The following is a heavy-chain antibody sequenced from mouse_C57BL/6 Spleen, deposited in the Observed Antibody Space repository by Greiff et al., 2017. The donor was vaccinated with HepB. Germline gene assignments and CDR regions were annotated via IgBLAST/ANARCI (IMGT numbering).Heavy chain of an antibody. CDR2: ISDGGSYT. D-gene: IGHD4-1*01. J-gene: IGHJ4*01. CDR3: ARDGNCDAMDY. Sequence: EVMLVESGGGLVKPGGSLKLSCAASGFTFSSYAMSWVRQTPEKRLEWVATISDGGSYTYYPDNVKGRFTISRDNAKNNRYLQMSHLKSEDTAMYYCARDGNCDAMDYWGQGTSVTVSS. V-gene: IGHV5-4*01. CDR1: GFTFSSYA.